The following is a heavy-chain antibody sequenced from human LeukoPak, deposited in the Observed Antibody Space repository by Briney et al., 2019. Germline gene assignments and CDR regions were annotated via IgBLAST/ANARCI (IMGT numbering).Heavy chain of an antibody. CDR2: IYYSGST. J-gene: IGHJ5*02. Sequence: SETLSLTCTVSGGSISSYYWSWTRQPPGKGLEWIGYIYYSGSTNYNPSLKSRVTISVDTSKNQFSLKLSSVTAADTAVYYCARGDQLLWDNWFDPWGQGTLVTVSS. CDR3: ARGDQLLWDNWFDP. V-gene: IGHV4-59*01. D-gene: IGHD2-2*01. CDR1: GGSISSYY.